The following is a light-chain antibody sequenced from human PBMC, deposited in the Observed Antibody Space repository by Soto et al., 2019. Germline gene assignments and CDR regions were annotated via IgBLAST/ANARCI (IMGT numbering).Light chain of an antibody. Sequence: DIQMTQSPSSLSASVGDRVTITCRASQSISTYLNWFQQKPGKAPKVLIYGASSLQRGVPSRFSGSGSGTDFTLTISSLQPEDVATYYCQQRYNTPLTFGGGTKVEIK. CDR3: QQRYNTPLT. CDR2: GAS. J-gene: IGKJ4*01. CDR1: QSISTY. V-gene: IGKV1-39*01.